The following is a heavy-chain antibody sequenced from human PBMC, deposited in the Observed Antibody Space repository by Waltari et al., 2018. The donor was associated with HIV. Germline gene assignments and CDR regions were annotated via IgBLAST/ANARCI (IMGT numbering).Heavy chain of an antibody. D-gene: IGHD2-21*01. Sequence: EVQLLEAGGGLVQPGGSLRLSRAASGLTFSGYAMSWVRQAPGKGLEWVSAISGSGGSTYYADSVKGRFTISRDNSKNTLYLQMNSLRAEDTAVYYCAKGCGSGYYYYGMDVWGQGTTVTVSS. J-gene: IGHJ6*02. CDR2: ISGSGGST. CDR1: GLTFSGYA. CDR3: AKGCGSGYYYYGMDV. V-gene: IGHV3-23*01.